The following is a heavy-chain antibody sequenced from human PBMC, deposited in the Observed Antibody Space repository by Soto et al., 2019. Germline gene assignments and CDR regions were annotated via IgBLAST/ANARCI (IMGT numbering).Heavy chain of an antibody. CDR3: ARYRYYGSGNNWFDP. D-gene: IGHD3-10*01. V-gene: IGHV4-59*08. J-gene: IGHJ5*02. CDR1: GGSISSYY. Sequence: SETLSLTCTVSGGSISSYYWSWIRQPPGKGLEWIGYIYYSGSTNYNPSLKSRVTISVDTSKNQFSLKLSSVTAADTAVYYCARYRYYGSGNNWFDPWGQGTLVTVSS. CDR2: IYYSGST.